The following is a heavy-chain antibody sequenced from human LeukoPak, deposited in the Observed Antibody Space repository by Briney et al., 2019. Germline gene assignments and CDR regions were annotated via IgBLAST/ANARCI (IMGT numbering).Heavy chain of an antibody. CDR2: INTDGSYT. Sequence: SGGSLRLSCVASGFTFSGYWMHWVRQVPGKGPVCVSRINTDGSYTGYAESVKGRFTISRDNAKNSLFLQMNSLRAEDTALYYCPCFGSDWDASYWGQGTLLTVSS. J-gene: IGHJ4*02. CDR3: PCFGSDWDASY. CDR1: GFTFSGYW. V-gene: IGHV3-74*01. D-gene: IGHD6-19*01.